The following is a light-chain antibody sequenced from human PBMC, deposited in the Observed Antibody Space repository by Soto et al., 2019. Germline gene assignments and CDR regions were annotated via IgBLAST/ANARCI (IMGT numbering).Light chain of an antibody. Sequence: QSALTQPASVSGSPGQSITLSCPGTSSDVGGYNYVSWYQQHPGKAPKFMIYDVSNRPSGVSTRFSGSKSGNTASLTISGLQAEDEADYYCNSYTTSNTRQIVFGTGTKVTV. CDR1: SSDVGGYNY. V-gene: IGLV2-14*01. J-gene: IGLJ1*01. CDR2: DVS. CDR3: NSYTTSNTRQIV.